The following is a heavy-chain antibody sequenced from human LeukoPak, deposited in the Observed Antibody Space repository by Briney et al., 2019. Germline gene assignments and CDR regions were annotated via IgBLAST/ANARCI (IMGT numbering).Heavy chain of an antibody. J-gene: IGHJ3*02. Sequence: GASVKVSCKASGYTLIGYYMHWVRQAPGQGLEWMGWINPNSGGTNYAQNFQGRVTMTRDTSISTAYMELSRLRSDDTAVYYCAWGDSSGYYYAFDIWGQGTMVTVSS. V-gene: IGHV1-2*02. CDR3: AWGDSSGYYYAFDI. CDR1: GYTLIGYY. CDR2: INPNSGGT. D-gene: IGHD3-22*01.